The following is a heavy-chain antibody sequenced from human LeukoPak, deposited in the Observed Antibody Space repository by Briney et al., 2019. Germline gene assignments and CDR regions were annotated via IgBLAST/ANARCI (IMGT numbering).Heavy chain of an antibody. Sequence: GSLRLSCAASGFSFSSYAMSWVRQPPGKGLEWIGHIYYSGSPYYNPSLKSRVTVSIETSKNLFSLKLNSATAADTAIYYCATTDNWNSRRGFYYWGQGTLVTVSP. V-gene: IGHV4-59*12. CDR3: ATTDNWNSRRGFYY. CDR2: IYYSGSP. J-gene: IGHJ4*02. CDR1: GFSFSSYA. D-gene: IGHD1-1*01.